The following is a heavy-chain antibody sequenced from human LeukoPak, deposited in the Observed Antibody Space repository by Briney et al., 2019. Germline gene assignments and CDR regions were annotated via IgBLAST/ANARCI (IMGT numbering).Heavy chain of an antibody. Sequence: ASVKVSCKASGGTFSSYAISWVRQAPGQGLEWMGRIIPILGIANYAQKFQGRVTITADKSTSTAYMGLSSLRSEDTAVYYCARVSAEMATSAGGMDVWGQGTTVTVSS. D-gene: IGHD5-24*01. CDR2: IIPILGIA. CDR3: ARVSAEMATSAGGMDV. V-gene: IGHV1-69*04. J-gene: IGHJ6*02. CDR1: GGTFSSYA.